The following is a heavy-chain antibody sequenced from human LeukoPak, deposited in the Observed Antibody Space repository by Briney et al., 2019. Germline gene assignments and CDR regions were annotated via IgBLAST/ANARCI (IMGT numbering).Heavy chain of an antibody. Sequence: ASVKVSCKASGYTFSSYEISWVRQAPGQGLEWMGWISAYDGNTNYAQKFQGRVTMTTDSSTSTAYMELRSLRSDDTAVHYCASDNSGDSDDAFDIWGQGTMVTVSS. CDR2: ISAYDGNT. D-gene: IGHD2-21*02. CDR1: GYTFSSYE. J-gene: IGHJ3*02. V-gene: IGHV1-18*01. CDR3: ASDNSGDSDDAFDI.